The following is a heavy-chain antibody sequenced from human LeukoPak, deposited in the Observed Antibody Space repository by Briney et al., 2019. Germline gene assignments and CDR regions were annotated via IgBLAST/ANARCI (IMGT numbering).Heavy chain of an antibody. V-gene: IGHV3-15*01. CDR3: TTFYHEYSPY. Sequence: KPGGSLRLSCAASGFSFMNAWMIWVRQAPGKGLEWVGRIKSNADGGTPDYAAPARGRFTISRDDSKNTLYLQMNSLKTEDTDVYYCTTFYHEYSPYWGRGTLVTVSS. J-gene: IGHJ4*02. D-gene: IGHD2/OR15-2a*01. CDR2: IKSNADGGTP. CDR1: GFSFMNAW.